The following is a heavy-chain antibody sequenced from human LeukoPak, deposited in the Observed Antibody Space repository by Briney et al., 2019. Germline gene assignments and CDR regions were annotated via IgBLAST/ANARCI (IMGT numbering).Heavy chain of an antibody. D-gene: IGHD5-18*01. J-gene: IGHJ6*02. Sequence: PGGSLRLSCAASGFTFSSYAMSWVRQAPGKGLEWVSAISGSGGSTYYADSVKGRFTISRDNSKNTLYLQMNSLRAEDTAVYYCAKGYSYGGSPFYYGMDVWGQGTTVTVSS. V-gene: IGHV3-23*01. CDR2: ISGSGGST. CDR3: AKGYSYGGSPFYYGMDV. CDR1: GFTFSSYA.